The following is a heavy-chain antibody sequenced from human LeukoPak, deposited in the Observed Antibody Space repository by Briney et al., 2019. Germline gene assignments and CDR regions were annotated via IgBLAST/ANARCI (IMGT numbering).Heavy chain of an antibody. CDR2: ILGDGRK. D-gene: IGHD1-26*01. J-gene: IGHJ4*02. CDR1: GVTFTTYT. CDR3: AKDLKPDGKWEIDY. Sequence: TGGSLRLSCATSGVTFTTYTMNWVRQAPGKRLEFVSIILGDGRKYYIDYVQGRFAISRGTSTNTIYLQMDSLRVEDTAIYYCAKDLKPDGKWEIDYWGQGTLVTVSS. V-gene: IGHV3-23*01.